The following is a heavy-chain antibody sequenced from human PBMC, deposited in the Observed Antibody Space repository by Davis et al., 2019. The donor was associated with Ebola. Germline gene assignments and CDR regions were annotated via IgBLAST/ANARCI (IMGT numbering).Heavy chain of an antibody. J-gene: IGHJ1*01. CDR1: GYTFAYYA. Sequence: ASVKVSCKASGYTFAYYAMNWVRQAPGQGLEWMGWINTKNGNPTYAQGFTGRLVFSLDTSVSTAYLEISSLKAEDTAVYYCARRMDCSGDSCYCLQHWGQGTLVTASS. CDR3: ARRMDCSGDSCYCLQH. CDR2: INTKNGNP. D-gene: IGHD2-15*01. V-gene: IGHV7-4-1*02.